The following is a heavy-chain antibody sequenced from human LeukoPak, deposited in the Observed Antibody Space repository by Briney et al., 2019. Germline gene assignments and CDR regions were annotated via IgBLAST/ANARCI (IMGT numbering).Heavy chain of an antibody. CDR1: RGTFSSYA. Sequence: SVKVSCKASRGTFSSYAISWVRQAPGQGLEWVGGIIPMFGTPNYAQKFQGRVTMTTDTSTSTAYMELRSLRSDDTAVYYCARASRGYCGGDCHFDYWGQGTLVTVSS. D-gene: IGHD2-21*02. J-gene: IGHJ4*02. V-gene: IGHV1-69*05. CDR3: ARASRGYCGGDCHFDY. CDR2: IIPMFGTP.